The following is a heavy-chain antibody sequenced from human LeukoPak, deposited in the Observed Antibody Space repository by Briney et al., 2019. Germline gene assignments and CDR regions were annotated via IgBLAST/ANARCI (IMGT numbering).Heavy chain of an antibody. D-gene: IGHD4-23*01. V-gene: IGHV3-11*04. J-gene: IGHJ4*02. CDR3: ARDRRGGYGGSSRYSDY. Sequence: GGSLRLSCTVSGFTVSTNSMSWVRQAPGKGLEWVSYISSSGSTIYYADSVKGRFTISRDNAKNSLYLQMNSLRAEDTAVYYCARDRRGGYGGSSRYSDYWGQGTLVTVSS. CDR1: GFTVSTNS. CDR2: ISSSGSTI.